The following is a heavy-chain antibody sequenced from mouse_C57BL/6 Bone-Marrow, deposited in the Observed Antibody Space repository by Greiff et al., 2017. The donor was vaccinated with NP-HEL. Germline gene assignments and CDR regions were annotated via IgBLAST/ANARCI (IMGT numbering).Heavy chain of an antibody. CDR3: ARHYGSRDYYAMDY. V-gene: IGHV1-52*01. CDR1: GYTFTSYW. Sequence: QVQLQQPGAELVRPGSSVKLSCKASGYTFTSYWMHWVKQRPIQGLEWIGNIDPSDSETNYNQKFKDKATLTVDKSSSTAYMQLSSLTSEDSAVYYCARHYGSRDYYAMDYWGQGTSVTVSS. J-gene: IGHJ4*01. CDR2: IDPSDSET. D-gene: IGHD1-1*01.